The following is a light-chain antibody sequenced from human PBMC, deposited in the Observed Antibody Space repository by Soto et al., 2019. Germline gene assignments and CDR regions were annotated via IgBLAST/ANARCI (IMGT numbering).Light chain of an antibody. CDR1: SSDVGGYNY. CDR2: EVS. V-gene: IGLV2-14*01. J-gene: IGLJ1*01. Sequence: LTQPASVSGSPGQSITISCTGTSSDVGGYNYVSWYQQHPGKAPKLMIYEVSNRPSGVSNRFSGSKSGNTASPTISGLQAEDEADYYCSSYTSSSTYVFGTGTKVTVL. CDR3: SSYTSSSTYV.